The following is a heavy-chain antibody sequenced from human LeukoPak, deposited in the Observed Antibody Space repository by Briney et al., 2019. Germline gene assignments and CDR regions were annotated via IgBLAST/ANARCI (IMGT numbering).Heavy chain of an antibody. J-gene: IGHJ6*02. D-gene: IGHD6-13*01. CDR1: GYTFTSYG. Sequence: ASVNVSCKASGYTFTSYGISWVRQAPGQGLEWMGWISAYNGNTNYAQKLQGRVTMTTDTSTSTAYMELRSLRSDDTVVYYCAREHSSSWSYYYYGMDVWGQGTTVTVSS. CDR2: ISAYNGNT. V-gene: IGHV1-18*01. CDR3: AREHSSSWSYYYYGMDV.